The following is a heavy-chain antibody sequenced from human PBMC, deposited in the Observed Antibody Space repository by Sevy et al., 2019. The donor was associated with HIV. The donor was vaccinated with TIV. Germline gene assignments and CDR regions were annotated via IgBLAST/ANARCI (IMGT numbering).Heavy chain of an antibody. Sequence: GGSLRLSCAASGFTFNTYAMNWVRQAPGRGLEWVSSIGGSGRSTYYADSVEGRFTISRDNSKNTLYMQMNSPRVDDTAVYYCAKGYCNGGSCPRDYYYYGMDVWGQGTTVTVSS. CDR3: AKGYCNGGSCPRDYYYYGMDV. V-gene: IGHV3-23*01. D-gene: IGHD2-15*01. J-gene: IGHJ6*02. CDR1: GFTFNTYA. CDR2: IGGSGRST.